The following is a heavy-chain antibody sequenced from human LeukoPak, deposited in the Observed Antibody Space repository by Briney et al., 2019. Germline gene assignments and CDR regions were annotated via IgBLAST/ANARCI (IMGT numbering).Heavy chain of an antibody. CDR1: GYTFTSYG. Sequence: ASVKVSCKAPGYTFTSYGVSWVRQAPGQGLEWMGWISAYNGDTNYAQKFQGRVTITRDTSASTAYMELSSLRSEDTAVYYCARVLEPSYYYYGMDVWGQGTTVTVSS. CDR3: ARVLEPSYYYYGMDV. V-gene: IGHV1-18*01. J-gene: IGHJ6*02. D-gene: IGHD1-1*01. CDR2: ISAYNGDT.